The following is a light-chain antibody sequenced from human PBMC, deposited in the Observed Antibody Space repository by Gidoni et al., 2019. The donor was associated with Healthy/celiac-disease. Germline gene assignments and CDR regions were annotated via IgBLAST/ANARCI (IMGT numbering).Light chain of an antibody. J-gene: IGKJ2*01. V-gene: IGKV4-1*01. CDR3: QQYYSTPS. CDR2: WAS. Sequence: DFVMTQSPDSLAVSLGERATINCKSSQSVLYSSNNKNYLAWYQQKPGQPPKLLIYWASTRESGVPDRFSGSGSGTDFTLTISSLQAEDVAVYYCQQYYSTPSFGQXTKLEIK. CDR1: QSVLYSSNNKNY.